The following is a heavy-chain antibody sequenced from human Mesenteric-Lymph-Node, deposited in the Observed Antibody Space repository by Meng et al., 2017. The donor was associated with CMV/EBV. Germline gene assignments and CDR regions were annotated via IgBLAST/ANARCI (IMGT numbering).Heavy chain of an antibody. J-gene: IGHJ1*01. CDR3: VRGFPYYDIFTQSTTYDDSQD. D-gene: IGHD3-9*01. V-gene: IGHV1-69*01. CDR2: IIPLSHTP. Sequence: FPWVRQSPGQRPQWVGGIIPLSHTPIYAPNFEDRVTISADDSTSTAYMELSSLTSDDTAVYYCVRGFPYYDIFTQSTTYDDSQDWGQGTLVTVSS.